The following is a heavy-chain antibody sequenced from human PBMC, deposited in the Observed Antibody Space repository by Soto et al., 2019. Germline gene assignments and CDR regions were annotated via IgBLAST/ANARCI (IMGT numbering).Heavy chain of an antibody. Sequence: RASETLSLTCTVSGGSISSVDYWSWIRQHPGKGLEWIGYIYYSGITNYNPSLKSRVTISVDTSKNQISMKENSVTAADTAVYFCARRRCSSTTCYAFDYWGQGTLVTVSS. CDR3: ARRRCSSTTCYAFDY. CDR2: IYYSGIT. D-gene: IGHD2-2*01. CDR1: GGSISSVDY. V-gene: IGHV4-31*03. J-gene: IGHJ4*02.